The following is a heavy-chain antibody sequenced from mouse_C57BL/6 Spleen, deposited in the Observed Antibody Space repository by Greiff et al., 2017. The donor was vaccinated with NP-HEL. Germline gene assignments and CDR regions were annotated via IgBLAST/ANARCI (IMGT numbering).Heavy chain of an antibody. CDR1: GFTFSSYA. V-gene: IGHV5-4*01. CDR3: ARDRAPFAY. Sequence: EVMLVESGGGLVKPGGSLKLSCAASGFTFSSYAMSWVRQTPETRLEWVATISDGGSYNYYQDNVKGRFTISRDNAKNNLYLQMRHLKSEDTAMYYCARDRAPFAYWGQGTLVTVSA. J-gene: IGHJ3*01. CDR2: ISDGGSYN.